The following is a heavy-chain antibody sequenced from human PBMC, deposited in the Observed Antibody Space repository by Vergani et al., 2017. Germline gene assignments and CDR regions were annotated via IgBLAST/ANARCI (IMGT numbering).Heavy chain of an antibody. J-gene: IGHJ3*02. D-gene: IGHD1-26*01. V-gene: IGHV1-24*01. CDR2: FDPEDGET. Sequence: QVQLVQSGAEVKKPGASVKVSCKVSGYTLTELSMHWVRQAPGKGLEWMGGFDPEDGETIYAQKFQGRVTMTADTSTDTAYMELSSLRSEDTAVYYCATDRPLVGATPRGAFDIWGQGTMVTVSA. CDR1: GYTLTELS. CDR3: ATDRPLVGATPRGAFDI.